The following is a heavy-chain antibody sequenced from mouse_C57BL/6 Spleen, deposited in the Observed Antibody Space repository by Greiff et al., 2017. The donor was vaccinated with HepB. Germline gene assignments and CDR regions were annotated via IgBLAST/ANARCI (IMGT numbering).Heavy chain of an antibody. D-gene: IGHD1-2*01. CDR2: ISGGGGNT. CDR1: GFTFSSYT. CDR3: ARYGPGYFDV. Sequence: EVKLVESGGGLVKPGGSLKLSCAASGFTFSSYTMSWVRQTPEKRLEWVATISGGGGNTYYPDSVKGRFTISRDNAKNTLYLQMSSLRSEDTALYDCARYGPGYFDVWGTGTTVTVSS. V-gene: IGHV5-9*01. J-gene: IGHJ1*03.